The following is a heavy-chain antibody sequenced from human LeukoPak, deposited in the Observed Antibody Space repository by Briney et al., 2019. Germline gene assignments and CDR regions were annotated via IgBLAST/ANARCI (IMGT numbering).Heavy chain of an antibody. CDR3: ARGDRVVVTGTEYGMDV. D-gene: IGHD2-21*02. V-gene: IGHV1-46*01. J-gene: IGHJ6*02. Sequence: ASVKVSCKASGYTFTSYYMHWVRQAPGRGLEWMGIINPSGGSTSYAQKFQGRVTMTRDTSTSTVYMELSSLRSEDTAVYYCARGDRVVVTGTEYGMDVWGQGTTVTVSS. CDR1: GYTFTSYY. CDR2: INPSGGST.